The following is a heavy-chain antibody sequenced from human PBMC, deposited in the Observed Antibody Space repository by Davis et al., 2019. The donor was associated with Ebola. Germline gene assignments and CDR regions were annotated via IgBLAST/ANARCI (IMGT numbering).Heavy chain of an antibody. D-gene: IGHD2-8*01. CDR3: AKDMLGY. Sequence: GGSLRLSCAASGFTFSSYAMHWVRQAPGKGLEWVAVISYDGSNKYYADSVKGRFTISRDNSKNTLYLQMNSLRAEDTAVYYCAKDMLGYWGQGTLVTVSS. CDR1: GFTFSSYA. CDR2: ISYDGSNK. J-gene: IGHJ4*02. V-gene: IGHV3-30-3*01.